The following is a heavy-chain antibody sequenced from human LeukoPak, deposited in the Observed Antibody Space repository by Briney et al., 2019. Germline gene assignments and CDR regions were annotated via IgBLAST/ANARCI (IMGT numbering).Heavy chain of an antibody. J-gene: IGHJ4*02. Sequence: GGSLRLSCAASAFTFSDYSMNWVRQAPGKGLEWVSYISGRSSAIYYADSVKGRFTISRDNAKNSMYLQMNSLRAEDTAVYYCARDRIKSGSYYFDYWGQGTLVTVSS. CDR2: ISGRSSAI. CDR1: AFTFSDYS. V-gene: IGHV3-48*04. CDR3: ARDRIKSGSYYFDY. D-gene: IGHD1-26*01.